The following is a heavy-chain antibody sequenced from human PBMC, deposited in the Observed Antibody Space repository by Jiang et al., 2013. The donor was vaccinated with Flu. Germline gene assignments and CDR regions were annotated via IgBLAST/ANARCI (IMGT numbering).Heavy chain of an antibody. J-gene: IGHJ6*02. CDR3: AKRRVVLLREDFYKFGMDV. V-gene: IGHV3-23*04. Sequence: VQLVESGGDLVQPGGSLRLSCAASGFIFSNYVMSWVRRAPGKGLEWVSTISPTGGNTYYADSVKGRFTISRVQFQRTRCFCKMNGLRRRRHGHLFCAKRRVVLLREDFYKFGMDVWGQGTTVTVSS. CDR1: GFIFSNYV. CDR2: ISPTGGNT. D-gene: IGHD2-21*01.